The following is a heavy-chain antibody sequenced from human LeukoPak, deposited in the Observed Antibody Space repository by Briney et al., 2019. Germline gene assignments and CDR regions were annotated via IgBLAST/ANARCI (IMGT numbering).Heavy chain of an antibody. V-gene: IGHV4-61*02. J-gene: IGHJ4*02. D-gene: IGHD3-3*01. Sequence: SQTLSLTCTVSGGSISSGSYYWSWIRQPAGKGLEWIRRIYTSGSTNYNPSLKSRVTISVDTSKNQFSLKLSSVTAADTAVYYCARGGEYYDFWSGYSPDFGFDYWGQGTLVTVSS. CDR3: ARGGEYYDFWSGYSPDFGFDY. CDR1: GGSISSGSYY. CDR2: IYTSGST.